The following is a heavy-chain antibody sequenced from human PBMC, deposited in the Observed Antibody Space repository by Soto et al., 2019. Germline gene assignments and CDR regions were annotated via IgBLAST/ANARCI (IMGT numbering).Heavy chain of an antibody. CDR1: GFTFSSYA. V-gene: IGHV3-30-3*01. Sequence: QVQLVESGGGVVQPGRSLRLSCAASGFTFSSYAMHWVRESPGKGLEWVAVISYDGSTKDYADSVKGRFTISRDNSKNTLYLQMNSLRAEDTAVYYCARDRKAYWAGYFDYWGQGTLVTVSS. CDR2: ISYDGSTK. CDR3: ARDRKAYWAGYFDY. D-gene: IGHD2-21*01. J-gene: IGHJ4*02.